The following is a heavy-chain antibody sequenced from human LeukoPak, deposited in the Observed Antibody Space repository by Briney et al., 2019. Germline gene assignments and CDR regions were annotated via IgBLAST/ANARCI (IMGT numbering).Heavy chain of an antibody. Sequence: SETLSLTCAVYGGSFSGYYWSRIRQPPGKGLEWMGEINHSGSTNYNPSLKSRVTISVDTSKNQFSLKLSSVTAADTAVYYCARGLWDNLRFDYWGQGTLVTVSS. CDR2: INHSGST. D-gene: IGHD5/OR15-5a*01. V-gene: IGHV4-34*01. CDR3: ARGLWDNLRFDY. J-gene: IGHJ4*02. CDR1: GGSFSGYY.